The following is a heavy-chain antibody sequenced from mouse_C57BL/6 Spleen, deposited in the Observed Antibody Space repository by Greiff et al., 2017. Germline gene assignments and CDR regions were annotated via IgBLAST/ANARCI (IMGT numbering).Heavy chain of an antibody. CDR2: IHPNSGST. CDR3: ARGGGNYFYYFDY. V-gene: IGHV1-64*01. D-gene: IGHD2-1*01. Sequence: VQLQQPGAELVKPGASVKLSCKASGYTFTSYWMHWVKQRPGQGLEWIGMIHPNSGSTNYNEKFKSKATLTVDKSSSTAYMQLSSLTSEDSAVYYCARGGGNYFYYFDYWGQGTTLTVSS. J-gene: IGHJ2*01. CDR1: GYTFTSYW.